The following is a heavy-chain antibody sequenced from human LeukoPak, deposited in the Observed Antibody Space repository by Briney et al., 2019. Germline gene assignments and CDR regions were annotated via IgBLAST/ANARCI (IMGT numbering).Heavy chain of an antibody. D-gene: IGHD1-14*01. CDR3: ARRGTGTYCFDY. V-gene: IGHV3-33*01. Sequence: GRSLRLSCAASGFTFSSHGMQWVRQAPGKGLEWVAVVWSDGSNKYYADSVKGRFAISRDNSKNTLYLQMNSLRAEDTAVYYCARRGTGTYCFDYWGQGTLVTVSS. CDR2: VWSDGSNK. CDR1: GFTFSSHG. J-gene: IGHJ4*02.